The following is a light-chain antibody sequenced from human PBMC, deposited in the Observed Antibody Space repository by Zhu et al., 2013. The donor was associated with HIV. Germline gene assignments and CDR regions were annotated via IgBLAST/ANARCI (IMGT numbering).Light chain of an antibody. CDR1: TSDVGSYNL. Sequence: QSALTQPASVPGSPGQSITISCTGTTSDVGSYNLVSWYQQHPGKALKLMIYEVNKRPSGVSDRFFGSKSGNTASLTISGLQADDEADYYCCSNAGGSIVLFGGGTQLTVL. V-gene: IGLV2-23*02. J-gene: IGLJ2*01. CDR3: CSNAGGSIVL. CDR2: EVN.